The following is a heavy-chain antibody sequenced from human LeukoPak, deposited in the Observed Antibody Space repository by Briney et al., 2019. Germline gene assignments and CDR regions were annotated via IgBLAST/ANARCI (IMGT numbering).Heavy chain of an antibody. V-gene: IGHV1-69*04. CDR2: IIPILGIA. CDR3: AREGAFTISPS. Sequence: SVKVSCKASGGTFSSYAISWVRQAPGQGLEWMGRIIPILGIANYAQKFQGRVTITADKSTSTAYMELSSLRAEDTAVYYCAREGAFTISPSWGQGTLVTVSS. D-gene: IGHD3-3*01. J-gene: IGHJ5*02. CDR1: GGTFSSYA.